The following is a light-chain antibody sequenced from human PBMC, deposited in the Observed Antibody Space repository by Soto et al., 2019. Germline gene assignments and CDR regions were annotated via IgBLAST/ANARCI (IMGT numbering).Light chain of an antibody. V-gene: IGKV1-39*01. J-gene: IGKJ2*01. CDR1: RNGWTY. CDR3: QQSFFIPRI. Sequence: DVHMTQSPSSRSASVGDRVTITCRASRNGWTYLNWYQHKPGKAPTLLIYGASDLESGVPARFSGPGSGTDFTLTISSLQSEDFATSNYQQSFFIPRIFRQGTKVDIK. CDR2: GAS.